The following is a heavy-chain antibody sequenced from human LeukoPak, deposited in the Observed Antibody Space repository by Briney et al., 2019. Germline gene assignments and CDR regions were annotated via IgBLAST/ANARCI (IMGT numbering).Heavy chain of an antibody. Sequence: PSETLSLTCTVSGGSISSYYWSWIRQPPGKGLEWIGYIYYSGSTNYNPSLKSRVTISVDTSKNQFSLKLSSVTAADTAVYYCAREGMELQGRGDYWGQGTLVTVSS. V-gene: IGHV4-59*12. D-gene: IGHD1-26*01. J-gene: IGHJ4*02. CDR1: GGSISSYY. CDR2: IYYSGST. CDR3: AREGMELQGRGDY.